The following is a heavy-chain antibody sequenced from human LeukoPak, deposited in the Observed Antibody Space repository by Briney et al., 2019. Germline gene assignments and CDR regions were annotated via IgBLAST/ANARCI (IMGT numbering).Heavy chain of an antibody. CDR1: GYTFTGYY. Sequence: ASVKVSCKASGYTFTGYYMHWVRQAPGQGLEWMGWINPNSGGTNYAQKFQGRVTMTRDTSISTAYMELSRLRSDDTAVYYCARDFRPYYDFWSGYYIFDYWGQGTLVTVSS. V-gene: IGHV1-2*02. J-gene: IGHJ4*02. CDR2: INPNSGGT. CDR3: ARDFRPYYDFWSGYYIFDY. D-gene: IGHD3-3*01.